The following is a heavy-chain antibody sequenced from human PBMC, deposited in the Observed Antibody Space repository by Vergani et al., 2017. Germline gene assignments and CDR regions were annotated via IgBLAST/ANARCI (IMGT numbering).Heavy chain of an antibody. Sequence: EVQLVESGGGLVQPGGSLRLSCAASGFTFSNYWMTWVRQAPGKGLEWVANVNQDGSEKYYVDSLKGRFTISRDNAKNSMYLQMNSLRVEDTAVYYCARSRYDSSGFSTIFRYWGQGTRVTVS. CDR2: VNQDGSEK. D-gene: IGHD3-22*01. CDR3: ARSRYDSSGFSTIFRY. CDR1: GFTFSNYW. V-gene: IGHV3-7*01. J-gene: IGHJ4*02.